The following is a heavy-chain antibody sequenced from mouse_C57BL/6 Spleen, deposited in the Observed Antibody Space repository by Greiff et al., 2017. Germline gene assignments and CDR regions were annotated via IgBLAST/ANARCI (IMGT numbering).Heavy chain of an antibody. D-gene: IGHD3-2*02. CDR2: IYPGDGDT. CDR1: GYAFSSSW. CDR3: ARSGQLRLPYYYAMDY. Sequence: VQLQQSGPELVKPGASVKISCKASGYAFSSSWMNWVKQRPGKGLEWIGRIYPGDGDTNCNGKFKGKATLTADKSSSTAYMQLSSLTSEDSAVYVCARSGQLRLPYYYAMDYWGQGTSGTVSS. J-gene: IGHJ4*01. V-gene: IGHV1-82*01.